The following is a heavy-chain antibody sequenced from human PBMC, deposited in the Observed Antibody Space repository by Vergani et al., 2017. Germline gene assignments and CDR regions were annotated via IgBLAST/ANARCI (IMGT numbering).Heavy chain of an antibody. CDR3: ADLYCDDGCSAF. CDR2: ISGQNFRT. D-gene: IGHD2-21*01. CDR1: GFTFTAHG. V-gene: IGHV3-23*01. J-gene: IGHJ4*02. Sequence: EVQLLESGGGSAQPGESLRLSCVASGFTFTAHGLNWVRQAPGKGLEWVSGISGQNFRTHYADSVKGRFTISRDDSKNTVYLQINSVRAEDSAFYYCADLYCDDGCSAFWGQGTLVTVSS.